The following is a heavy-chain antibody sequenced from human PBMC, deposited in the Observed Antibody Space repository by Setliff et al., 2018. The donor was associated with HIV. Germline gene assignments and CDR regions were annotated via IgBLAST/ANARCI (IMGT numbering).Heavy chain of an antibody. V-gene: IGHV4-39*01. CDR2: IYYSGST. J-gene: IGHJ4*02. D-gene: IGHD6-19*01. Sequence: PETLSLTCTVSAGSIRSSTYYWAWIRQPPGKGLEWIGTIYYSGSTYYNPSLKSRATISVGMSKNQFSLRLSSVTAADTAVYYCIIAYSSGWLAPMGFDSWGQGTLVTVSS. CDR3: IIAYSSGWLAPMGFDS. CDR1: AGSIRSSTYY.